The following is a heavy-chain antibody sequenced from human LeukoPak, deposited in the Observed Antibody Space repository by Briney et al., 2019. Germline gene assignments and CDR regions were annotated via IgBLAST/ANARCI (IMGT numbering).Heavy chain of an antibody. CDR1: RFTFSTYW. D-gene: IGHD1-20*01. Sequence: GGSLRLSCAASRFTFSTYWVSWVRQAPGKGLGWVANIKPDGGEKYYVDSAKGRFTISRDNAKNSLYLQMSSLRAEDTAVYYCASGNWNDRAFDIWGQGTMVTVSS. J-gene: IGHJ3*02. CDR3: ASGNWNDRAFDI. CDR2: IKPDGGEK. V-gene: IGHV3-7*01.